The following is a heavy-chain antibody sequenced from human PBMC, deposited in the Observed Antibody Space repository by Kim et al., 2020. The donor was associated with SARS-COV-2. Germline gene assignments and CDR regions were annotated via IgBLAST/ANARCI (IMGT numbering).Heavy chain of an antibody. CDR2: IDPSDSYT. Sequence: GESLKISCKGSGYSFTSYWISWVRQMPGKGLEWMGRIDPSDSYTNYSPSFQGHVTISADKSISTAYLQWSSLKASDTAMYYCARHARTYYYGSGSDYWGQGTLVTVSS. CDR1: GYSFTSYW. V-gene: IGHV5-10-1*01. CDR3: ARHARTYYYGSGSDY. J-gene: IGHJ4*02. D-gene: IGHD3-10*01.